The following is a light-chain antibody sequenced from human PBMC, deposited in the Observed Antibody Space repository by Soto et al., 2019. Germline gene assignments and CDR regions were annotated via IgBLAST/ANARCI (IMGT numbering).Light chain of an antibody. CDR1: QSVSSSY. V-gene: IGKV3-20*01. Sequence: EIVLTQSPGTLSLSPGERATLSCRASQSVSSSYLACYQQKPGQAPRLLIYGASSRATGIPDRFSGSGSGTDFTLTISRLEPEDFAVYYCQQYGSSPRLTFGGGTKVDIK. CDR2: GAS. CDR3: QQYGSSPRLT. J-gene: IGKJ4*01.